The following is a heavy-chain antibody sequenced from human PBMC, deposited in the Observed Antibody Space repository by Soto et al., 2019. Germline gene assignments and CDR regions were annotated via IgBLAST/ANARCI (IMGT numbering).Heavy chain of an antibody. Sequence: ASVKVSCKASGYTFTSYGISWVRQAPGQGLEWMGWISAYNGNTNYAQKLQGRVTMTTDTSTSTAYMELRSLRSDDTAVYYCARAQGGKSETNYGDYYMDVWGKGTTVTVSS. V-gene: IGHV1-18*01. CDR3: ARAQGGKSETNYGDYYMDV. D-gene: IGHD4-17*01. CDR1: GYTFTSYG. J-gene: IGHJ6*03. CDR2: ISAYNGNT.